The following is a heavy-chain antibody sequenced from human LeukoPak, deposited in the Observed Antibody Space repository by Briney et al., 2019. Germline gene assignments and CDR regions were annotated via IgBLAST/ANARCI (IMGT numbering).Heavy chain of an antibody. V-gene: IGHV3-23*01. CDR2: ITGSGGST. CDR3: ARDERLLSFLK. J-gene: IGHJ4*02. CDR1: GFTFSNYG. Sequence: GSLRLSCEASGFTFSNYGLSWVRQAPGKGLEWVSGITGSGGSTYYADSVKGRFTISRDNSKNTLYLQMNSLRAEDTAIYYCARDERLLSFLKWGQGTLVTVSS. D-gene: IGHD3-3*01.